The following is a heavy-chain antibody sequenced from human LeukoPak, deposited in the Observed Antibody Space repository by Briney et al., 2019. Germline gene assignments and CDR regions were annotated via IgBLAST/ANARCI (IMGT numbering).Heavy chain of an antibody. Sequence: KTSETLSLTCTVSGGSISSSSYYWGWIRQPPGKGLEWIGSIYYSGSTYYNPSLKSRVTISVDTSKNQFSLKLSSVTAADTAVCYCARDPFLLNKNSGSYYRRSDAFDIWGQGTMVTVSS. J-gene: IGHJ3*02. D-gene: IGHD1-26*01. CDR1: GGSISSSSYY. V-gene: IGHV4-39*07. CDR3: ARDPFLLNKNSGSYYRRSDAFDI. CDR2: IYYSGST.